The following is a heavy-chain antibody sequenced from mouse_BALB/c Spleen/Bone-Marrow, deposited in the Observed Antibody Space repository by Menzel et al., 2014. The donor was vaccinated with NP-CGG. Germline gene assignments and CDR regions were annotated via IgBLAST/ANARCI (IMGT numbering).Heavy chain of an antibody. CDR1: GYSFTSYW. D-gene: IGHD3-3*01. CDR2: IYPGNSDT. Sequence: EVQLQQSGTVLARPGASVKMSCKASGYSFTSYWMHWVKQRPGQGLEWIGAIYPGNSDTSYNQKFKGKAKLTAVTSASTAHRELRSLTNEDSAVYYCTRWAAFEYWGQGTTLTGSS. J-gene: IGHJ2*01. V-gene: IGHV1-5*01. CDR3: TRWAAFEY.